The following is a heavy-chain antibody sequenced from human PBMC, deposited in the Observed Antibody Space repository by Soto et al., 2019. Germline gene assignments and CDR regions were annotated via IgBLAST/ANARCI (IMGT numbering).Heavy chain of an antibody. Sequence: QVQLVQSGGEVKKPGASVKVSCKASGYTFTIYGINWVRQAPGQGLEWMGWISPDNGNTTYAQKLQGRVTMTTDTSTSTAYMELRSLRSDDTAVYYCARALGYSGYAGMDVWGQETTVTVSS. CDR1: GYTFTIYG. V-gene: IGHV1-18*01. CDR2: ISPDNGNT. J-gene: IGHJ6*02. CDR3: ARALGYSGYAGMDV. D-gene: IGHD5-12*01.